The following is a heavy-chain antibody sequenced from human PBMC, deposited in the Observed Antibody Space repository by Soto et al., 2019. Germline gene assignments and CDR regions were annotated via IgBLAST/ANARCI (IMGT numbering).Heavy chain of an antibody. D-gene: IGHD3-10*02. CDR2: ISYDGSNK. CDR3: AKYVKVPQYFDY. Sequence: QVQLVESGGGVVQPGRSLRLSCAASGFTFSSYGMHWVRQAPGKGLEWVAVISYDGSNKYYADSVKGRFTISRDNSKNTLYLQMNSLRAEDTAVYYCAKYVKVPQYFDYWGQGTLVTVSS. J-gene: IGHJ4*02. CDR1: GFTFSSYG. V-gene: IGHV3-30*18.